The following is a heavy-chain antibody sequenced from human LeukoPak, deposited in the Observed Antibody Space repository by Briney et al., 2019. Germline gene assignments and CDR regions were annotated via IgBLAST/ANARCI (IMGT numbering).Heavy chain of an antibody. Sequence: PGGSLRLSCAAPGFTFSSYSMNWVRQAPGKGLEWVSSISSSSSYIYYADSVKGRFTISRDNAKNSLYLRMNSLRAEDTAVYYCARDRCSSTSCSFDYWGQGTLVTVSS. D-gene: IGHD2-2*01. CDR3: ARDRCSSTSCSFDY. V-gene: IGHV3-21*01. CDR2: ISSSSSYI. CDR1: GFTFSSYS. J-gene: IGHJ4*02.